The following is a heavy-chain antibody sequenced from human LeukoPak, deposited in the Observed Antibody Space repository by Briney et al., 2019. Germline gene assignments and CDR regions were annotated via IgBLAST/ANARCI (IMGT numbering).Heavy chain of an antibody. Sequence: ASVKVSCKASGYTFAKYAIHWVRQAPGQRLEWMGWINAGNGDTRYSQKFQGGVTLTRDTSTSTAYMELSSLRSEDTAVYYCARARYSSGWYDWYFDLWGRGTLVTVSS. CDR1: GYTFAKYA. D-gene: IGHD6-19*01. CDR3: ARARYSSGWYDWYFDL. V-gene: IGHV1-3*01. CDR2: INAGNGDT. J-gene: IGHJ2*01.